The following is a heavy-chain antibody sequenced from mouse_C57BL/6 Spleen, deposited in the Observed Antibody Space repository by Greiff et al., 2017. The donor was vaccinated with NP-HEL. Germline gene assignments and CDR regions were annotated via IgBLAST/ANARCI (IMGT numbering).Heavy chain of an antibody. V-gene: IGHV1-63*01. CDR3: ARSPYDYDGFDY. CDR1: GYTFTNYW. D-gene: IGHD2-4*01. CDR2: IYPGGGYT. J-gene: IGHJ2*01. Sequence: VKLQQSGAELVRPGTSVKMSCKASGYTFTNYWIGWAKQRPGHGLEWIGDIYPGGGYTNYNEKFKGKATLTADKSSSTAYMQFSSLTSEDSAIYYCARSPYDYDGFDYWGQGTTLTVSS.